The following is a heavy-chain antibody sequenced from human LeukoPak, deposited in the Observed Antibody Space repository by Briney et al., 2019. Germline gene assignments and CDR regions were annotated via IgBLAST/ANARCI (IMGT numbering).Heavy chain of an antibody. V-gene: IGHV3-48*01. Sequence: GGSLRLSCVASGFTFSSYSMNWVRQAPGEGLEWVSYISSLSGTIYYADSVKGRFTISRDNAKNSLYLQMDSLRAEDTAVYYCAKDLQTYYYDSSGYSDSDYWGQGTLVTVSS. CDR1: GFTFSSYS. CDR2: ISSLSGTI. J-gene: IGHJ4*02. D-gene: IGHD3-22*01. CDR3: AKDLQTYYYDSSGYSDSDY.